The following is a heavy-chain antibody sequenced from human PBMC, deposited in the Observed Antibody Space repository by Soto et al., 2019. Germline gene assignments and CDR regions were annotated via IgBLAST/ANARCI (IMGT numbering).Heavy chain of an antibody. J-gene: IGHJ4*02. D-gene: IGHD4-4*01. V-gene: IGHV4-30-2*01. CDR2: IYHSGST. CDR3: ARGGGVTTPGDDY. Sequence: QLQLQESGSGLVKPSQTLSLTCAVSGGSINTATHSWSWIRQPPGKGLEWIGYIYHSGSTYYNPSVKSRVTISIDKSNNHFSLRLSSVTAADTAVYYCARGGGVTTPGDDYWGQGILVTVSS. CDR1: GGSINTATHS.